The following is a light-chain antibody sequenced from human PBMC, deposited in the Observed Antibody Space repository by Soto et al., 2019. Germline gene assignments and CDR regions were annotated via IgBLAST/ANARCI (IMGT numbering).Light chain of an antibody. CDR2: GAS. V-gene: IGKV3-20*01. CDR3: QQSYSTPFT. CDR1: QSVSNNY. J-gene: IGKJ5*01. Sequence: EIVLTQSPGTLSLSPGERATLPCRASQSVSNNYLAWYQQKPGQAPRLLIYGASNRATRIPDRFSGSGSGTDFTLTISSLQPEDFATYYCQQSYSTPFTFGQGTRLEIK.